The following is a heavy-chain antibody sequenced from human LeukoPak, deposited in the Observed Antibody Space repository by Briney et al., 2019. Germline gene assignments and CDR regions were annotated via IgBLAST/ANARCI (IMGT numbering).Heavy chain of an antibody. Sequence: ASVKVSCKASGYTFTSYGISWVRQAPGQGLEWMGWISAYNGNTNYAQKLQGRVTMTTDTSTSTAYMELRSLRSDDTAVYYCARVRLVGASMGQNWFDPWGQGTLVTVSS. CDR3: ARVRLVGASMGQNWFDP. CDR2: ISAYNGNT. CDR1: GYTFTSYG. J-gene: IGHJ5*02. V-gene: IGHV1-18*01. D-gene: IGHD1-26*01.